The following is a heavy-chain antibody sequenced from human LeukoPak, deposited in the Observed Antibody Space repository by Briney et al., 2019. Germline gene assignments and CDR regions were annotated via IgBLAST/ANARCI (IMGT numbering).Heavy chain of an antibody. J-gene: IGHJ6*03. CDR3: ARGNTAVSYYYYMDV. CDR2: ISYDGSNK. CDR1: GFTFSSYA. Sequence: GGSLRLSCAASGFTFSSYAMHWVRQAPGKGLEWVAVISYDGSNKYNADSVKGRFTISRDNSENTLYLQMNSLRAEDTAVYYCARGNTAVSYYYYMDVWGKGTTVTVSS. V-gene: IGHV3-30-3*01. D-gene: IGHD2-2*01.